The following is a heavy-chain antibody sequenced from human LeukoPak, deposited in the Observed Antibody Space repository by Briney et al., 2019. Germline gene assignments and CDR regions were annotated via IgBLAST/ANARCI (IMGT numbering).Heavy chain of an antibody. CDR1: GFSFSSYA. D-gene: IGHD2-15*01. V-gene: IGHV3-23*01. CDR2: ISGSGGTT. J-gene: IGHJ3*02. Sequence: GGSLRLSCAAAGFSFSSYAMNWVRQAPGKGLEWVSYISGSGGTTYYADSVKGRFTISRDNSKSTLYLQMNSLRAEDTAVYYGAKDRFCSGAGSSDVFNIGGKGKMVTVSS. CDR3: AKDRFCSGAGSSDVFNI.